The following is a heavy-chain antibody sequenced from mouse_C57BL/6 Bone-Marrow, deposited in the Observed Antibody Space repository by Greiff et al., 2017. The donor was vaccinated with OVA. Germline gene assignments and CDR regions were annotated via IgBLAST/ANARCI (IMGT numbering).Heavy chain of an antibody. CDR2: IYPGSGRT. CDR3: ARSGITTVEGDCAMDY. V-gene: IGHV1-55*01. D-gene: IGHD1-1*01. J-gene: IGHJ4*01. CDR1: GYTFTSYW. Sequence: QVQLQQPGAELVKPGASVKMSCKASGYTFTSYWITWVKQRPGQGLEWIGDIYPGSGRTNYNEKFKRKATLTVDTSSSTAYMQLSSLTSEDSAVYYGARSGITTVEGDCAMDYWGQGTSVTVSA.